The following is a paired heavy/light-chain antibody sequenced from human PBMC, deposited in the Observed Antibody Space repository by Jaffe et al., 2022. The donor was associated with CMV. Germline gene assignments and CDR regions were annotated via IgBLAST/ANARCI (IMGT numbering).Light chain of an antibody. CDR2: GAY. CDR3: QKYNSAPLT. CDR1: QDISSY. J-gene: IGKJ4*01. Sequence: DIQMTQSPSSLSASVGDRVTITCRASQDISSYLAWYQQKPGKVPKLLIYGAYSLQSGVPSRFSGSGSGTDFTLTISSLQPEDVATYYCQKYNSAPLTFGGGTKVEI. V-gene: IGKV1-27*01.
Heavy chain of an antibody. CDR1: GFNFDDYA. CDR3: AKDALVGTYGYYFDY. J-gene: IGHJ4*02. Sequence: EVQLVESGGGLVQPGSSLRLSCEASGFNFDDYAVHWVRQAPGKGLEWVSGFRWSSGTIGYADSVQGRFTISRGSAKNSLFLQMNSLRPEDTALYYCAKDALVGTYGYYFDYWGQGTLVTVSS. CDR2: FRWSSGTI. D-gene: IGHD1-26*01. V-gene: IGHV3-9*01.